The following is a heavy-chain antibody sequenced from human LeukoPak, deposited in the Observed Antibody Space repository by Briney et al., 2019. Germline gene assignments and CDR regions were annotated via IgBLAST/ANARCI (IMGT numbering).Heavy chain of an antibody. CDR1: GFTFSSYG. V-gene: IGHV3-33*01. CDR2: IWYDGSNK. D-gene: IGHD2-2*01. J-gene: IGHJ4*02. CDR3: ARDCSSTSCSGPYFDY. Sequence: GRSLRLSCAASGFTFSSYGMHWVRQAPGKGLEWVAVIWYDGSNKYYADSVKGRFTISRDNSKNTLYLQMNSLRADDTAVYYCARDCSSTSCSGPYFDYWGQGTLVTVSS.